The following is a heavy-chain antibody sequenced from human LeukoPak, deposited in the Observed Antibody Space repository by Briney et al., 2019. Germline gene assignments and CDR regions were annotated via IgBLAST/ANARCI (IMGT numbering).Heavy chain of an antibody. J-gene: IGHJ4*02. CDR1: GYSFTSYW. CDR3: ARSGLYYDILTGYDY. Sequence: GESLKISCKGSGYSFTSYWIGWVRQMPGKGLEWMGIIYPGDSDTRYSPSFQGQVTISADKSISTAYLQWSSLKASDPAMYYCARSGLYYDILTGYDYWGQGTLVTVSS. CDR2: IYPGDSDT. V-gene: IGHV5-51*01. D-gene: IGHD3-9*01.